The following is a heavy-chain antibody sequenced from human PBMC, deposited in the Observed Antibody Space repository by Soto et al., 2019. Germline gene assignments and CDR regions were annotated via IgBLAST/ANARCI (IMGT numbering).Heavy chain of an antibody. D-gene: IGHD2-15*01. CDR1: GYTFTSYG. J-gene: IGHJ3*02. V-gene: IGHV1-18*01. CDR2: ISAYNGNT. CDR3: ARRWDCSGGSCYPEVWAFDI. Sequence: AASVKVSCKASGYTFTSYGISWVRQAPGQGLEWMGWISAYNGNTNYAQKLQGRVTMTTDTSTSTAYMELRSLRSDDTAVYYCARRWDCSGGSCYPEVWAFDIWGQGTMVTVSS.